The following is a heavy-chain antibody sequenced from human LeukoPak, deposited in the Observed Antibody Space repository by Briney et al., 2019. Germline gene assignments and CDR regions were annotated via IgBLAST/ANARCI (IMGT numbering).Heavy chain of an antibody. Sequence: GSLRLSCAASGFTFSSYAMHWVRQAPGKGLEWVAVISYDGSNKYYADSVKGRFTISRDNSKNTLYLQMNSLRAEDTAVYYCARDYSGAGAFDIWGQGTMVTVSS. D-gene: IGHD4/OR15-4a*01. CDR1: GFTFSSYA. CDR3: ARDYSGAGAFDI. V-gene: IGHV3-30-3*01. CDR2: ISYDGSNK. J-gene: IGHJ3*02.